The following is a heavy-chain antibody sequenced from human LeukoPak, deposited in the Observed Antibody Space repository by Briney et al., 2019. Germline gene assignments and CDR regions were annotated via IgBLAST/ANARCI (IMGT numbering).Heavy chain of an antibody. J-gene: IGHJ6*02. V-gene: IGHV3-66*01. CDR2: IYSGGST. D-gene: IGHD1-26*01. Sequence: PGGSLRLSGAASGFTVSSNYMSWVPQAPGKGLEWVSVIYSGGSTYYADSVKGRFTISRDNSKNTLYLQMNSLRAEDTAVYYCARSGGYYYGMDVWGQGTTVTVSS. CDR1: GFTVSSNY. CDR3: ARSGGYYYGMDV.